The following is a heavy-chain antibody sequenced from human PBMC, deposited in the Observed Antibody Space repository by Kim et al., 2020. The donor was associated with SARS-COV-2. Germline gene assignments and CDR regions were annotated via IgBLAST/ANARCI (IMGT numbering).Heavy chain of an antibody. J-gene: IGHJ3*02. Sequence: SETLSLTCAVYGGSFSGYYWSWIRQPPGKGLEWIGEINHSGSTNYNPSLKSRVTISVDTSKNQFSLKLSSVTAADTAVYYCARRGITMVRGVIITSAFDIWGQATMVTVSS. V-gene: IGHV4-34*01. CDR3: ARRGITMVRGVIITSAFDI. D-gene: IGHD3-10*01. CDR1: GGSFSGYY. CDR2: INHSGST.